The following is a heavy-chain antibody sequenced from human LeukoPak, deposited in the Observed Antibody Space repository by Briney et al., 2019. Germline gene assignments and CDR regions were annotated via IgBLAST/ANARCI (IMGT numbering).Heavy chain of an antibody. D-gene: IGHD2-15*01. V-gene: IGHV4-34*01. Sequence: SETLSLTCAVYGGSFSGYYWSWIRQPPGKGLEWIGEINHSGSTNYNPSLKSRVTISVDTSKSQFSLKLSSVTAADTAVYYCARGCSGGSCYGLRVYYYYYYMDVWGKGTTVTVSS. CDR2: INHSGST. CDR1: GGSFSGYY. CDR3: ARGCSGGSCYGLRVYYYYYYMDV. J-gene: IGHJ6*03.